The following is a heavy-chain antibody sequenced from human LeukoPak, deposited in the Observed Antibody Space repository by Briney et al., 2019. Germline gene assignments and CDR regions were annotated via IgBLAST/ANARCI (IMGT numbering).Heavy chain of an antibody. V-gene: IGHV1-8*03. CDR1: GGTFSSYA. CDR3: ARGYRWELVGYHYYYMDV. J-gene: IGHJ6*03. Sequence: ASVKVSCKASGGTFSSYAINWVRQATGQGLEWVGWMNPNSGNTGYAQKFQGRVTITRNTSISTAYMELSSLRSEDTAVYYCARGYRWELVGYHYYYMDVWGKGTTVTVSS. CDR2: MNPNSGNT. D-gene: IGHD1-26*01.